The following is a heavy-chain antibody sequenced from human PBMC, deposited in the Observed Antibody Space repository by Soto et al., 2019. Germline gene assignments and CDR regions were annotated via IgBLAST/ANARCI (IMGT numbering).Heavy chain of an antibody. CDR2: IKSTSDGGST. CDR3: ATYRGRQQLIQVAY. Sequence: QLVESGGDLVEPGGSLRLSCAASGFTFGDTWMNWVRQAPGKGLEMVGRIKSTSDGGSTDYAAPLRGRFSISRDDLRNTLYLQMNSLKIEDTAMYYCATYRGRQQLIQVAYWGEGTLVVVSS. J-gene: IGHJ4*02. V-gene: IGHV3-15*07. D-gene: IGHD6-13*01. CDR1: GFTFGDTW.